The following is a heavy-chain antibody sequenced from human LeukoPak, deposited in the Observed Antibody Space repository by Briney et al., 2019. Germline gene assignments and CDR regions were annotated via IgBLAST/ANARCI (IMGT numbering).Heavy chain of an antibody. J-gene: IGHJ4*02. CDR3: AKGLSAARVYYFDY. CDR2: IWYDGSNK. D-gene: IGHD6-6*01. Sequence: GGSLRLSCAASGFTFSSYVMHWVRQAPGKGLEWVAVIWYDGSNKYYADSVKGRFTISRDNSKNTLYLQMNSLRAEDTAVYYCAKGLSAARVYYFDYWGQGTLVTVSS. V-gene: IGHV3-33*06. CDR1: GFTFSSYV.